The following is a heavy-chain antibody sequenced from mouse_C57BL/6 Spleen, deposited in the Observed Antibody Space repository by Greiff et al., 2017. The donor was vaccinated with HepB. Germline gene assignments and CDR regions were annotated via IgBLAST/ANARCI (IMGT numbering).Heavy chain of an antibody. CDR1: GFTFSSYA. V-gene: IGHV5-9-1*02. Sequence: EVKLVESGEGLVKPGGSLKLSCAASGFTFSSYAMSWVRQTPEKRLEWVAYISSGGDYIYYADTVKGRFTISRDNARNTLYLQMSSLKSEDTAMYYCTRALLIYAMDYWGQGTSVTVSS. CDR3: TRALLIYAMDY. J-gene: IGHJ4*01. CDR2: ISSGGDYI.